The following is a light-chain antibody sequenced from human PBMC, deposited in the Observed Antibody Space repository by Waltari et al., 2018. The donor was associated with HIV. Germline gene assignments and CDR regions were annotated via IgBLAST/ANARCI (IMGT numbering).Light chain of an antibody. CDR1: SSNLGSNY. CDR3: AAWDDSLSGPWV. V-gene: IGLV1-47*01. Sequence: QSVLTQPPSASGTPGQRVTISCSGSSSNLGSNYVYWYQQLPGTAPKLLIYRNNQLPPGCPDRFSGSKSGNSASLAISGLRSEDDADYYCAAWDDSLSGPWVFGGGTELTVL. J-gene: IGLJ3*02. CDR2: RNN.